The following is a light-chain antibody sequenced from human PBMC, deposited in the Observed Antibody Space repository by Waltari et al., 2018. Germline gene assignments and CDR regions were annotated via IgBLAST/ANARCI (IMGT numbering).Light chain of an antibody. CDR2: DDS. CDR1: TSAVGGYNY. V-gene: IGLV2-14*01. Sequence: QSAPTQPPSVSGSPGQSITIPCTGSTSAVGGYNYVSWYQQHPGTAPKLMIYDDSNRPSGVSNRFSGSKSGNTASLAISGLQPEDAADYYCNSYSTSSTFVFGTGTRGHRP. J-gene: IGLJ1*01. CDR3: NSYSTSSTFV.